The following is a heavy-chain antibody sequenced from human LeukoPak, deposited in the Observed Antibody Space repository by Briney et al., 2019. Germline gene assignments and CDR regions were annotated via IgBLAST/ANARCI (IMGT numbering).Heavy chain of an antibody. CDR1: GFTVSSNY. CDR3: AKSTSYYYGSGSYFGPY. Sequence: GGSLRLSCAASGFTVSSNYMSWVRQAPGKGLEWVSVIYSGGSTYYADSVKGRFTISRHNSKNTLYLQMNSLRAEDTAVYYCAKSTSYYYGSGSYFGPYWGQGTLVTVSS. CDR2: IYSGGST. D-gene: IGHD3-10*01. J-gene: IGHJ4*02. V-gene: IGHV3-53*04.